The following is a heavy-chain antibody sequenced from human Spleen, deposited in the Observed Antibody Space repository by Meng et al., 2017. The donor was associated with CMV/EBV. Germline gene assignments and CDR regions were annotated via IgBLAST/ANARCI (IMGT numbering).Heavy chain of an antibody. J-gene: IGHJ4*02. CDR3: GRTLHFRYYFDY. CDR2: ISSSGSTI. Sequence: GGSLRLSCAASGFTFSSYEMNWVRQAPGKGLEWVSYISSSGSTIYYADSVKGRFTISRDNAKNSLYLQMNSLRAEDTAVYYCGRTLHFRYYFDYWGQGTLVTVSS. CDR1: GFTFSSYE. V-gene: IGHV3-48*03. D-gene: IGHD3-3*02.